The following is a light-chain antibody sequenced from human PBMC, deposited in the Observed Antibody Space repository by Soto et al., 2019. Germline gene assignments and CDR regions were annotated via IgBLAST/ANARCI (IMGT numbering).Light chain of an antibody. J-gene: IGKJ4*01. CDR2: SAS. Sequence: DIQLTQSPAFLSASVGDKVTITCRASQGISTFLAWYQQKPGKAPNLLIYSASTLQSGVPSRFSGSGSGTEFTLTISSLQPEDFATYFCQQIVSYPVTFGGGTKVEMK. CDR3: QQIVSYPVT. CDR1: QGISTF. V-gene: IGKV1-9*01.